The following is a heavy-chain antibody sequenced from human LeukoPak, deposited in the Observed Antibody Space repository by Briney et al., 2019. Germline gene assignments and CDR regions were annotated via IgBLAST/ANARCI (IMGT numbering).Heavy chain of an antibody. J-gene: IGHJ6*04. CDR2: IYPGGSDT. CDR3: ARMDGRYSPYYYGMDV. CDR1: GYSFTSYW. V-gene: IGHV5-51*01. D-gene: IGHD1-1*01. Sequence: GESLKISCKGSGYSFTSYWIGWVRQMPGKGLEWMGIIYPGGSDTRYSPSFQGQVTISADKSISTAYLQWSSLKASDTAMYYCARMDGRYSPYYYGMDVWGKGTTVTVSS.